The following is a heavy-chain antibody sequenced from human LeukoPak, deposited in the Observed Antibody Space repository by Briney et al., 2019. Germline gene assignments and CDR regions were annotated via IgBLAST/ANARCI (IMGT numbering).Heavy chain of an antibody. D-gene: IGHD3-22*01. CDR3: AKDLEISAMIVVGSSDY. CDR1: GFAFSSYA. V-gene: IGHV3-23*01. J-gene: IGHJ4*02. Sequence: GGSLRLSCAASGFAFSSYAMSWVRQAPGKGLEWVSAISGSGGSTYYADSVKGRFTISRDNSKNTLYLQMNSLRAEDTAVYYCAKDLEISAMIVVGSSDYWGQGTLVTVSS. CDR2: ISGSGGST.